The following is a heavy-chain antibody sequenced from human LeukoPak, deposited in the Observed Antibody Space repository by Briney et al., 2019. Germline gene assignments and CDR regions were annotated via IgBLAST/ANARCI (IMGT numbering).Heavy chain of an antibody. Sequence: SETLSLTCTVSGGSISGYYWSWIRQPPGKGLEWIGYIFHTGSANCNPSLKSRVTMSVDTSKNQFSLRLSSVTAADTAVYYCVRQPYTSGAYYFDYWGQGTLVTVSS. D-gene: IGHD2-8*01. J-gene: IGHJ4*02. CDR3: VRQPYTSGAYYFDY. CDR2: IFHTGSA. V-gene: IGHV4-59*08. CDR1: GGSISGYY.